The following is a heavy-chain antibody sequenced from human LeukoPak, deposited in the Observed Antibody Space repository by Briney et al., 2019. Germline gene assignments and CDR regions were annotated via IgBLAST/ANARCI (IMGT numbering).Heavy chain of an antibody. J-gene: IGHJ6*03. D-gene: IGHD3-3*01. CDR2: INHSGST. Sequence: SETLSLTCAVYGGSFSGYYWSWIRQPPGKGLEWIGEINHSGSTNHNPSLKSRVTISVDTSKNQFSLKLSSVTAADTAVYYCARGLRSGYWGKTYYYYYYMDVWGKGTTVTVSS. CDR3: ARGLRSGYWGKTYYYYYYMDV. CDR1: GGSFSGYY. V-gene: IGHV4-34*01.